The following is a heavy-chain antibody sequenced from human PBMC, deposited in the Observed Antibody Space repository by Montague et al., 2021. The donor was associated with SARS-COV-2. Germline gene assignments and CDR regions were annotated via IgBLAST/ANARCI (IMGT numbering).Heavy chain of an antibody. CDR2: ISSSGGTI. CDR3: TRDRSYFGY. CDR1: GFTFISYE. Sequence: SLRLSCAASGFTFISYEMNWVRQTPGKGREWISHISSSGGTIYYADSVKGRFTISRDNAKNSLYLQMHSLRAEDTGLYYCTRDRSYFGYWGQGTLVTVSS. D-gene: IGHD1-14*01. J-gene: IGHJ4*02. V-gene: IGHV3-48*03.